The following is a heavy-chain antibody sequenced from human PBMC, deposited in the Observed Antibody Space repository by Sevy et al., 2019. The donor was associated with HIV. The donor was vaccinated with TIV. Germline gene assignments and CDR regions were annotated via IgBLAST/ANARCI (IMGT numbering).Heavy chain of an antibody. J-gene: IGHJ4*02. CDR2: IWFDESNT. D-gene: IGHD4-17*01. Sequence: GGFLRLSCAASGFTFSTYGMHWVRQAPGKGLEWVGVIWFDESNTYYADAVKGRFTISRDIAKNTLHLQMNSLRAEDTAVYYCARDLEFYDYGDYGPAFMPDYWGQGTLVTVSS. V-gene: IGHV3-33*01. CDR1: GFTFSTYG. CDR3: ARDLEFYDYGDYGPAFMPDY.